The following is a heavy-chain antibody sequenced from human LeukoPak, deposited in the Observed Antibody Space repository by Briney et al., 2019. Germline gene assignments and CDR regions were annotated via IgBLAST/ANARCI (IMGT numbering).Heavy chain of an antibody. V-gene: IGHV3-30*07. Sequence: GGSLRLSCAASGFTFSSYAMHWVRQAPGKGLEWVAVISYDGSNKYYADSVKGRFTISRDNSKNTLYLQMNSLRAEDTAVYYCASSTLDAVYYYYYMDVWGKGTTVTVSS. CDR3: ASSTLDAVYYYYYMDV. CDR1: GFTFSSYA. J-gene: IGHJ6*03. CDR2: ISYDGSNK.